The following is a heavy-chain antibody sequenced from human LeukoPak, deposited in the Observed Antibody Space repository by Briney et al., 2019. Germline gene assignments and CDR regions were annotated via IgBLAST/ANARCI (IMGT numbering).Heavy chain of an antibody. CDR2: IYYSGST. J-gene: IGHJ4*02. D-gene: IGHD6-13*01. Sequence: SETLSLTCTVSGGSISISSYHWGWIRQPPGKGLEWIGSIYYSGSTYYNPSLKSRVTISVDTSKNQFSLKLSSVTAADTAVYYCARSRQQLVLGYWGQGTLVTVSS. CDR1: GGSISISSYH. V-gene: IGHV4-39*07. CDR3: ARSRQQLVLGY.